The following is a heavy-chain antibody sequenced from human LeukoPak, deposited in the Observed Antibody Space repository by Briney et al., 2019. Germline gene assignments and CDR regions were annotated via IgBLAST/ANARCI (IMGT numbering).Heavy chain of an antibody. CDR1: GFIFSNYW. V-gene: IGHV3-7*05. CDR3: ARDPYSSSWSYGMDV. Sequence: GGSLRLSCAASGFIFSNYWMSWVRQAPEKGLEWVANIKQDGSETVYVDSVKGRFTISRDNAQSSLYLQMYSLRAEDTAVYFCARDPYSSSWSYGMDVWGQGTAVTVSS. J-gene: IGHJ6*02. D-gene: IGHD6-13*01. CDR2: IKQDGSET.